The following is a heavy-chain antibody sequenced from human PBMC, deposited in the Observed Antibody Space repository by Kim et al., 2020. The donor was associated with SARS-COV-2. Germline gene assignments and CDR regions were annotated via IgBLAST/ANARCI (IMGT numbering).Heavy chain of an antibody. Sequence: YYSPSLKSRCTMSADTSENQFSLKLSSVTAADTAVYYCARIYSSYYYMDVWGKGTSVTVS. J-gene: IGHJ6*03. V-gene: IGHV4-39*01. CDR3: ARIYSSYYYMDV.